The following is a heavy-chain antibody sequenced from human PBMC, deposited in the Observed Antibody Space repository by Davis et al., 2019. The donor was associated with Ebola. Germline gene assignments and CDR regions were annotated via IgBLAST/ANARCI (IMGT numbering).Heavy chain of an antibody. J-gene: IGHJ3*02. D-gene: IGHD5-12*01. CDR3: ARVRYSGYEPLAFDI. CDR1: GYTFTSYY. V-gene: IGHV1-46*01. Sequence: ASVKVSCKASGYTFTSYYMHWVRQAPGQGLEWMGIINPSGGSTSYAQKFQGRVTMTRDTSTSTVYMELSSLRSEDTAVYYCARVRYSGYEPLAFDIWGQGTMATVSS. CDR2: INPSGGST.